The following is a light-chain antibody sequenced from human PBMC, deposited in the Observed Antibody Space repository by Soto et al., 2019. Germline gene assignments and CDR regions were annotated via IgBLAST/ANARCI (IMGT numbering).Light chain of an antibody. V-gene: IGLV1-51*01. CDR2: DTY. J-gene: IGLJ2*01. CDR3: GAWDGRLGGG. Sequence: QSVLTQPPSLSAAPGQSVTISCSGNSSNIGNNYVAWYQLLPGTAPKLLIYDTYKRPSGIPDRFSASKSGTSATLAITGLQAADEADYYCGAWDGRLGGGFGGGTKLTVL. CDR1: SSNIGNNY.